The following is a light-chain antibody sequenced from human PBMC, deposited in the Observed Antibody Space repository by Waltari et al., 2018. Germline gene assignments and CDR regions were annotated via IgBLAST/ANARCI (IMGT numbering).Light chain of an antibody. V-gene: IGLV3-25*03. CDR2: KGS. CDR3: QSADSSGTSVV. CDR1: ALPKQC. Sequence: YELTQPPSVSVSPGQTARIPCSGDALPKQCALWYQQKPGQAPVLVIYKGSERPSGIPERFSGSSSGTTVTLTISGVQAEDEADYYCQSADSSGTSVVFGGGTKLTVL. J-gene: IGLJ2*01.